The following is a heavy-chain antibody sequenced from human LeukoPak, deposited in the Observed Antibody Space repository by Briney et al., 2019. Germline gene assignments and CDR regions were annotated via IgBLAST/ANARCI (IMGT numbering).Heavy chain of an antibody. V-gene: IGHV3-30*18. CDR2: ISYDGSNK. J-gene: IGHJ6*02. CDR3: AKDQIRHYYYYGMDV. CDR1: GFTFSSYG. D-gene: IGHD3-16*01. Sequence: GGSLRLSCAASGFTFSSYGMHWVRQAPGKGLEWVAVISYDGSNKYYADSVKGRFTISRDNSKNTLYLQMNGLRAEDTAVYYCAKDQIRHYYYYGMDVWGQGTTVTVSS.